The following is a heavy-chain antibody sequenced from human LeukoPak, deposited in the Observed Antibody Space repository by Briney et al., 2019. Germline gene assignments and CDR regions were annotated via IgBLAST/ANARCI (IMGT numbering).Heavy chain of an antibody. CDR1: GFTFSSYG. V-gene: IGHV3-30*02. D-gene: IGHD2-15*01. Sequence: PGGSLRLSCAASGFTFSSYGMHWVRQAPGKGLEWVAFIRYDGSNKYYADSVKGRFTISRDNSKNTLYLQMNSLRAEDTAVYYCAKDKGGVVAVYYFDYWGQGTLVTVSS. CDR2: IRYDGSNK. CDR3: AKDKGGVVAVYYFDY. J-gene: IGHJ4*02.